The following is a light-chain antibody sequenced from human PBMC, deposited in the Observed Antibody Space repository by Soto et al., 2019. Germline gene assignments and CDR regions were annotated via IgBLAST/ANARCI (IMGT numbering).Light chain of an antibody. CDR3: QQYSNWPPYT. V-gene: IGKV3-15*01. Sequence: EVVRTQSPVTLSVSTGDIATLSCRASQSVDPNVAWYQQKPGQPPRLLVHGASMRAAGVPARFTGSGSGTDFTLTISGLQSDDLAVYYCQQYSNWPPYTFGQGTKLQIE. CDR2: GAS. CDR1: QSVDPN. J-gene: IGKJ2*01.